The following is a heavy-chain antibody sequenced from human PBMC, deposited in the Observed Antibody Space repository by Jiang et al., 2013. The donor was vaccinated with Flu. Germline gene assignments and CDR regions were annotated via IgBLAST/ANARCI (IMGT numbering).Heavy chain of an antibody. Sequence: QLLESGGGLVQPGGSLRLSCAASGFTFSSYAMSWVRQSPGKGLEWVSAISGSGGSTYYADSVKGRFTISRDNSKNTLYLQMNSLRAEDTAVYYCAKDYIPRIQLWSSAFDYWGQGTLVTVSS. V-gene: IGHV3-23*01. CDR1: GFTFSSYA. CDR2: ISGSGGST. J-gene: IGHJ4*02. D-gene: IGHD5-18*01. CDR3: AKDYIPRIQLWSSAFDY.